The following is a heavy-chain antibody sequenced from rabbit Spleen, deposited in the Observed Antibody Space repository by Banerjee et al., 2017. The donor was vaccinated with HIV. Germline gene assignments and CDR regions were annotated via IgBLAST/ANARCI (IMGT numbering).Heavy chain of an antibody. CDR2: INASTGKP. J-gene: IGHJ4*01. Sequence: QEQLVESGGGLVQPEGSLTLTCTASGFSFSSSDYMCWVRQAPGKGLEWIACINASTGKPVYATWASGRFTISRTSSTTVTLRMTSLTAADRATYFCARDLIGVIGWNFYLWGPGTLVTVS. CDR1: GFSFSSSDY. D-gene: IGHD2-1*01. V-gene: IGHV1S45*01. CDR3: ARDLIGVIGWNFYL.